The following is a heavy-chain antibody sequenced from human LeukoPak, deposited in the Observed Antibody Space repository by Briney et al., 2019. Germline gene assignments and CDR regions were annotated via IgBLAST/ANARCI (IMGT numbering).Heavy chain of an antibody. J-gene: IGHJ4*02. V-gene: IGHV1-2*02. D-gene: IGHD1-26*01. CDR2: INPNSGGT. CDR3: ARARIIVGATPEDY. Sequence: GASVKVSCKASGYTFTSYYMHWVRQAPGQGLEWMGWINPNSGGTNYAQKFQGRVTMTRDTSISTAYMELSRLRSDDTAVYYCARARIIVGATPEDYWGQGTLVTVSS. CDR1: GYTFTSYY.